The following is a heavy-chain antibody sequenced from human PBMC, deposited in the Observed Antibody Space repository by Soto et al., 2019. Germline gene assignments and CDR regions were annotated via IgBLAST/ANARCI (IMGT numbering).Heavy chain of an antibody. Sequence: PGGSLRLSCAASGFTFSDYYMSWIRQAPGKGLEWVPYISSSGSTIYYADSVKGRFTISRDNAKNSLYLQMNSLRAEDTAVYYCARDMRSGYSYGRYSGLFDYWGQGTLVTVSS. J-gene: IGHJ4*02. D-gene: IGHD5-18*01. CDR1: GFTFSDYY. CDR3: ARDMRSGYSYGRYSGLFDY. CDR2: ISSSGSTI. V-gene: IGHV3-11*01.